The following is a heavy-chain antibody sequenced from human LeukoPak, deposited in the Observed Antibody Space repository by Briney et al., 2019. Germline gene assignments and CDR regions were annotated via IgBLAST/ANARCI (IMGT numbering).Heavy chain of an antibody. CDR1: GFTFSSSF. Sequence: PGGSLRLSCAASGFTFSSSFISWVRQALGKGLEWVSAITDAVGSTHYADSVKGRFTISSDNSKNTVYLQMNSLRPEDMAVYYCAKEIFSGLLYIDYWGQGTLVTVSS. D-gene: IGHD5-12*01. CDR2: ITDAVGST. J-gene: IGHJ4*02. V-gene: IGHV3-23*01. CDR3: AKEIFSGLLYIDY.